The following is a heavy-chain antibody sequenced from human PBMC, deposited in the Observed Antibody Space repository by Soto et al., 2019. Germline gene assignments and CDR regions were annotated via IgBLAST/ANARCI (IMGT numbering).Heavy chain of an antibody. J-gene: IGHJ4*02. CDR3: ARAGVTPDFFDY. D-gene: IGHD3-10*01. CDR1: GFSVRTNY. Sequence: GGSLRLSCVASGFSVRTNYMTWVRQAPGKGLEWVSVFESGGSIYYADSVKGRFIISRDNSKNTLDLQMNNLRAEDTAVYYCARAGVTPDFFDYWGQGTLVTVSS. V-gene: IGHV3-53*01. CDR2: FESGGSI.